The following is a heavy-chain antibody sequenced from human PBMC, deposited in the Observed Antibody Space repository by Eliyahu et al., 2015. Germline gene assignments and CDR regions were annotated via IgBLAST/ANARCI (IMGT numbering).Heavy chain of an antibody. J-gene: IGHJ4*02. CDR2: IWYDGGNK. V-gene: IGHV3-30*02. Sequence: GLEWVAFIWYDGGNKYYADSVKGRFTISRDNSKNTLYLRMNSLRGEDTAVYYCAKDLEVYSSTSGQGYWGQGTLVTVSS. CDR3: AKDLEVYSSTSGQGY. D-gene: IGHD6-6*01.